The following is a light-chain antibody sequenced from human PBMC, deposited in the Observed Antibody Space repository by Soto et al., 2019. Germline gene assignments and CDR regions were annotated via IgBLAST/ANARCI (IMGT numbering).Light chain of an antibody. CDR1: QTISSW. CDR2: KAS. V-gene: IGKV1-5*03. Sequence: DIPMTQSPSTLSGSVGDRVAITCRASQTISSWLAWYQQKPGKAPKLVIYKASTLKSGVPSRFRGSGSGTEFTLTISSLQPDDFATYYCQHYNSYSEAFGQGPKVELK. J-gene: IGKJ1*01. CDR3: QHYNSYSEA.